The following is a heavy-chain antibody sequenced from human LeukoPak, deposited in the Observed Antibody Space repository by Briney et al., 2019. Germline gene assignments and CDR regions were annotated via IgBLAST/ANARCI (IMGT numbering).Heavy chain of an antibody. V-gene: IGHV3-30-3*01. CDR2: ISYDGSNK. Sequence: GGSLRLSCAASGFTVSSNYMRWVRQAPGKGLEWVAVISYDGSNKYYADSVKGRFTISRDNSKNTLYLQMNSLRAEDTAVYYCARENIVVVTAMRDAFDIWGQGTMVTVSS. D-gene: IGHD2-21*02. J-gene: IGHJ3*02. CDR1: GFTVSSNY. CDR3: ARENIVVVTAMRDAFDI.